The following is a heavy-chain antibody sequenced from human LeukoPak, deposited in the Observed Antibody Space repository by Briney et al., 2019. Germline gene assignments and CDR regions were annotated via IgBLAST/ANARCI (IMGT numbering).Heavy chain of an antibody. V-gene: IGHV1-2*02. D-gene: IGHD4/OR15-4a*01. CDR3: ARGSNALTSPLYFDY. J-gene: IGHJ4*02. CDR1: GYTFTAHY. CDR2: INPNSGGT. Sequence: VASVKVSCKPSGYTFTAHYIHWVRQAPGQGLEWMGWINPNSGGTNYAQKFQGRVTMTRDTSISTAYMELSRLRSDDTAVYYCARGSNALTSPLYFDYWGQGTLVTVSS.